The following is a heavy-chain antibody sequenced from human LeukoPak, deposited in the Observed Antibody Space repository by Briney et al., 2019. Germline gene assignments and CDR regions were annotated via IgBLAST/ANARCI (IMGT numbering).Heavy chain of an antibody. Sequence: GPLSLPCTVSGGSIISSNYYGGWSRQPPGRGLAWIGIIYYSGSTYYNPSLKSRVTISVDTSKNQFCLNMSSVTAENTAVHHWDRHVQYYYDSSCYSSLGRVDAFDFWGQGTMVTVSS. CDR1: GGSIISSNYY. V-gene: IGHV4-39*01. D-gene: IGHD3-22*01. CDR3: DRHVQYYYDSSCYSSLGRVDAFDF. CDR2: IYYSGST. J-gene: IGHJ3*01.